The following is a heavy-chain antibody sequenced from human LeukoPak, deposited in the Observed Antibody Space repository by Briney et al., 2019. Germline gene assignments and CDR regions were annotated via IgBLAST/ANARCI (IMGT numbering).Heavy chain of an antibody. CDR3: ARDSGFRGGSYGGGFDY. CDR1: GYTFTSYY. V-gene: IGHV1-46*01. D-gene: IGHD1-26*01. CDR2: INPSGGST. J-gene: IGHJ4*02. Sequence: ASVKVSCKASGYTFTSYYMHWVRQAPGQGLEWMGIINPSGGSTSYAQKFQGRVTMTRDMSTSTVYMELSSLRSEDTAVYYCARDSGFRGGSYGGGFDYWGQGTLVTVSS.